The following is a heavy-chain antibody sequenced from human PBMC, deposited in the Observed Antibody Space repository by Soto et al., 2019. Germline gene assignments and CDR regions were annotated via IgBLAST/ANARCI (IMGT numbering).Heavy chain of an antibody. J-gene: IGHJ6*02. CDR2: IYYSGST. Sequence: SETLSLTCTVSGGSISSYYWSWIRQPPGKGLEWIGYIYYSGSTNYNPSLKSRVTISVDTSKNQFSLKLSSVTAADTAVYYCARLGKGTTLKNGMDVWGQGTTVTVSS. CDR3: ARLGKGTTLKNGMDV. CDR1: GGSISSYY. D-gene: IGHD1-1*01. V-gene: IGHV4-59*01.